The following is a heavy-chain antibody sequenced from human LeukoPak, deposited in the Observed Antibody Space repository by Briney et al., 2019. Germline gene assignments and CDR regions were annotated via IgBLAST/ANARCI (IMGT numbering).Heavy chain of an antibody. CDR2: IQSKTDGGTI. V-gene: IGHV3-15*01. Sequence: GGSLRLSCAASGFTFSNAWMSWVRQAPGKGLKWVGRIQSKTDGGTIEYAAPVKGRFSISRDDSKTTLFLQMNSLKTEDTGVYYCSTLMVRGIINIWGQGTLVTVSS. CDR1: GFTFSNAW. CDR3: STLMVRGIINI. J-gene: IGHJ4*02. D-gene: IGHD3-10*01.